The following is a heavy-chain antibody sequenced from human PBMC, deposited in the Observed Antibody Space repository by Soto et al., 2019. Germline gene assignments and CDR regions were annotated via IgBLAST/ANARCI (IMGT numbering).Heavy chain of an antibody. CDR1: GFTFSSHW. V-gene: IGHV3-7*01. CDR2: LNYDGSER. J-gene: IGHJ4*02. CDR3: ARGGVPYAEAES. Sequence: PGGSLRLSCDTSGFTFSSHWMTWVRQAPGKGLEWVANLNYDGSERYYLDSVKGRFTISRDNAKNSLYLQMNILGAADTAVYYCARGGVPYAEAESRGQGTLVTVPS. D-gene: IGHD4-17*01.